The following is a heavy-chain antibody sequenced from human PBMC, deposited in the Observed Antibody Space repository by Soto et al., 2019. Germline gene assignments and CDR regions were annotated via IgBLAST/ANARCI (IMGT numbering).Heavy chain of an antibody. D-gene: IGHD6-19*01. V-gene: IGHV3-23*01. CDR3: AKCSPRYSSGLKAYYFDY. J-gene: IGHJ4*02. CDR1: GFTFSGYA. CDR2: ISGSGGST. Sequence: EVQLLESGGGLVQPGGSLRLSCAASGFTFSGYAMSWVRQAPGKGLEWVSTISGSGGSTYYADSVKGRFTISRDNSKNTLYLQVNSLRAEDTAVYYCAKCSPRYSSGLKAYYFDYWGQGTLVTVSS.